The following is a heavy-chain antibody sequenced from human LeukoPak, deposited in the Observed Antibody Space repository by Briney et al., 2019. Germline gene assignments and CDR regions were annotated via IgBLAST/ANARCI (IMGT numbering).Heavy chain of an antibody. CDR3: AKDRYSSVWYMDS. J-gene: IGHJ4*02. CDR1: GFTFSIYS. CDR2: ISYDGNNK. V-gene: IGHV3-30*14. D-gene: IGHD6-19*01. Sequence: GGSLRLSCAASGFTFSIYSVHWVRQAPGKGLEWVAVISYDGNNKYYADSVKGRFTISRDSSKNTLYLQMNSLRAEDTAVYYCAKDRYSSVWYMDSWGQGTLVTVSS.